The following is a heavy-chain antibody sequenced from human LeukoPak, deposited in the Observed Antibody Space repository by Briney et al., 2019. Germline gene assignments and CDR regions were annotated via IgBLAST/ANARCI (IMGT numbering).Heavy chain of an antibody. D-gene: IGHD4-17*01. CDR2: ISSSSSYI. J-gene: IGHJ4*02. Sequence: NPGGSLRLSCAASGFTFSSYSMNWVRQAPGKGLEWVSSISSSSSYIYYADSVKGRFTISRDNAKNSLYLQMNSLRAEDTAVYYCARGAWSPVTTPDYWGQGTLVTVSS. V-gene: IGHV3-21*01. CDR1: GFTFSSYS. CDR3: ARGAWSPVTTPDY.